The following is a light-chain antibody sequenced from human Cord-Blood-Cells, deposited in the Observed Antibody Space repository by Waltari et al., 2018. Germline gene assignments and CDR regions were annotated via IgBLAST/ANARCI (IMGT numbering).Light chain of an antibody. V-gene: IGLV2-23*01. J-gene: IGLJ1*01. CDR1: SSAVGSYNL. CDR3: CSYAGSSYV. CDR2: EGS. Sequence: QSALTQPASVSGSPGQSIPISCTGTSSAVGSYNLVSWYQQHPGKAPKLMIYEGSKRPSGVSNRFSGSKSGNTASRTISGLQAEDEADYYCCSYAGSSYVFGTGTKVTVL.